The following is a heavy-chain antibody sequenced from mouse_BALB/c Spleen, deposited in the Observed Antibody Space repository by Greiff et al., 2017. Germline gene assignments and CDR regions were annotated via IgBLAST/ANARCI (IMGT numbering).Heavy chain of an antibody. Sequence: VQLKESGPELVKPGASVKISCKASGYSFTGYFMNWVMQSHGKSLEWIGRINPYNGDTFYNQKFKGKATLTVDKSSSTAHMELRSLASEDSAVYYCARSRDYDGGRYYYAMDYWGQGTSVTVSS. CDR3: ARSRDYDGGRYYYAMDY. CDR2: INPYNGDT. CDR1: GYSFTGYF. V-gene: IGHV1-20*02. J-gene: IGHJ4*01. D-gene: IGHD2-4*01.